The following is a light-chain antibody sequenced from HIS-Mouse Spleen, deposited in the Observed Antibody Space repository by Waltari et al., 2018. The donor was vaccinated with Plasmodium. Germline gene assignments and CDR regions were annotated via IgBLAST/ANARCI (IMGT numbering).Light chain of an antibody. CDR3: QQSYSTPWT. CDR2: AES. CDR1: QSISSY. V-gene: IGKV1-39*01. J-gene: IGKJ1*01. Sequence: DLQMTQSPSSLSASVGDRVTITCRASQSISSYLNWYQQKPGKAPKLLIYAESSLQSGVASRLSGSGSGTDVTLTISSLQPEDCATYYCQQSYSTPWTFDQGTKVEIK.